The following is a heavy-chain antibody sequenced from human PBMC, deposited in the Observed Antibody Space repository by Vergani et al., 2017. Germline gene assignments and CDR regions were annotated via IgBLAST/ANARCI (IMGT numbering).Heavy chain of an antibody. CDR2: ISYDGSNK. Sequence: QVQLVESGGGVVQPGRSLRLSCAASGFTFSSYGMHWVRQAPGKGLEWVAVISYDGSNKYYADSVKGRFTISRDNSKNTLYLQMNSLRAEDTAVYYCAKEYLAWGMDVWGQGTLVTVSS. V-gene: IGHV3-30*18. CDR1: GFTFSSYG. CDR3: AKEYLAWGMDV. J-gene: IGHJ4*02. D-gene: IGHD2-8*01.